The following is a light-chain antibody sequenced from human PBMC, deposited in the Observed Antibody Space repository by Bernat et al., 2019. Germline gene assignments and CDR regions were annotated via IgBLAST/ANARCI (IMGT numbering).Light chain of an antibody. J-gene: IGLJ1*01. Sequence: SYVLTQPPSVSVAPGKTASITCGGNNIGRKSVHWYQQKPGQAPVLVVYDDSDRPSGIPARFSGSNSGNTATLTISRVEAGDEADYYCQVWDSSSDHPSYVFGTGSKVTVL. V-gene: IGLV3-21*03. CDR3: QVWDSSSDHPSYV. CDR2: DDS. CDR1: NIGRKS.